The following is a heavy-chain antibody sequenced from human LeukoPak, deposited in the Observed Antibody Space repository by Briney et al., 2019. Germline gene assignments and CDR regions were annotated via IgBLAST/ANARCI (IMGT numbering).Heavy chain of an antibody. J-gene: IGHJ5*02. Sequence: ASGRVSCKASGYTFTSYDMNWVGQATGQGLEWLGWINPKSVNTGYAQKFQGRVTLTRTTSISTAYMELSSLRSEDTAVYYCARGRQYDFWSGTTSWFDPWGQGTLVTVSS. D-gene: IGHD3-3*01. V-gene: IGHV1-8*01. CDR1: GYTFTSYD. CDR3: ARGRQYDFWSGTTSWFDP. CDR2: INPKSVNT.